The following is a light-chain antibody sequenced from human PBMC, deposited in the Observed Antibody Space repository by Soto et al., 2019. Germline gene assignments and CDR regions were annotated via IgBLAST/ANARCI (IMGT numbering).Light chain of an antibody. CDR2: EAT. V-gene: IGLV2-23*01. Sequence: QSVLTQPASVSGSPEQSITISCTGTSSDVGSYNLVSWYHQHPGKAPKVMIYEATKRPSGVSNRFSGSKSGNTASLTISGLQAEDGADYYCCAYAGSGTVVFGGGTKLTVL. J-gene: IGLJ3*02. CDR3: CAYAGSGTVV. CDR1: SSDVGSYNL.